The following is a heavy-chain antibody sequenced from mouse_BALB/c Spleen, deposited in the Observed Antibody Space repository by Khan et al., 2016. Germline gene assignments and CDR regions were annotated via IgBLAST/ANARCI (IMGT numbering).Heavy chain of an antibody. V-gene: IGHV9-3-1*01. CDR3: ARPAMTLYWYFDV. CDR2: INTYTGEP. Sequence: QIQLVQSGPELKKPGETVKISCKAAGYTFTNYGMNWVKQAPGKGLKWMGWINTYTGEPTYADDFKGRFAFSLETSASTAYLQINNLKNEDTATXSSARPAMTLYWYFDVWGAGTTVTVSS. J-gene: IGHJ1*01. CDR1: GYTFTNYG.